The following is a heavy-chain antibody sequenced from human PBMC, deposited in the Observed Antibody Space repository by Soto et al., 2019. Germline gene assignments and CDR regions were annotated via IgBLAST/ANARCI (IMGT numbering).Heavy chain of an antibody. CDR2: IIPLFGTT. CDR1: EGTFSNYA. J-gene: IGHJ4*02. D-gene: IGHD4-17*01. Sequence: QVQLVQSGAEVKKPGSSVKVSCKASEGTFSNYAISWVRQAPGQGLEWMGRIIPLFGTTNYAQKFQGRVTITADESTSTAYMELNSLTSEDTAVYYCARDHSTYGDYAVKGLRDWGQGGLVTVSS. V-gene: IGHV1-69*01. CDR3: ARDHSTYGDYAVKGLRD.